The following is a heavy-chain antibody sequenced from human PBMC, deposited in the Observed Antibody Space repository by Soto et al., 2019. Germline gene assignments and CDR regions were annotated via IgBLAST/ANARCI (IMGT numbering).Heavy chain of an antibody. J-gene: IGHJ6*02. CDR3: ARFDTGIRGRGMDV. CDR2: ISSSSSTI. Sequence: GGSLRLSCAASGFIFSSYSMNWVRQAPGRGLEWLSYISSSSSTIYDADSVKGRFTISRDNAKNSLYLQMNSLRDEDTAVYYCARFDTGIRGRGMDVWGQGTTVTVSS. D-gene: IGHD5-18*01. CDR1: GFIFSSYS. V-gene: IGHV3-48*02.